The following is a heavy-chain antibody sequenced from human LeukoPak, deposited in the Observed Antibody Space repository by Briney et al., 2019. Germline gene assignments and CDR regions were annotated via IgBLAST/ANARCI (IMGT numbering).Heavy chain of an antibody. D-gene: IGHD2-2*01. J-gene: IGHJ5*02. V-gene: IGHV4-39*07. Sequence: SETLSLTCTVSGGSISSSSFYWGWIRQPPGKGLEWIGSIYYSGSTYYNPSLRSRVTISVDPSKNQFSLKLSSVTAADTAMYYCARERGYCSSTSCYVWFDPWGQGTLVTVSS. CDR3: ARERGYCSSTSCYVWFDP. CDR2: IYYSGST. CDR1: GGSISSSSFY.